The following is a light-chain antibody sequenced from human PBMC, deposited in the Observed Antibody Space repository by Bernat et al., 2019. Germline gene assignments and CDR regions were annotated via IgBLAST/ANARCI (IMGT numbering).Light chain of an antibody. CDR1: QGISSY. V-gene: IGKV1-9*01. J-gene: IGKJ4*01. CDR3: QQLNSYPLT. CDR2: AAS. Sequence: DIQLTQSPSFLSASVGDRVTITCRASQGISSYVAWYQQKPGKAPKLLIYAASTLQSGVPSRFSGSGSGTEFTLTISSLQSEDFATYYCQQLNSYPLTFGGVTKVEIK.